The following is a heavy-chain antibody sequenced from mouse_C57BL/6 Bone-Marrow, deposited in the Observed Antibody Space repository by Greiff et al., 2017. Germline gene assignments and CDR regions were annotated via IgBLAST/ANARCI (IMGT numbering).Heavy chain of an antibody. J-gene: IGHJ4*01. D-gene: IGHD2-5*01. V-gene: IGHV1-72*01. CDR1: GYTFTSYW. Sequence: VQLQQPGAELVKPGASVKLSCKASGYTFTSYWMHWVKQRPGRGLEWIGRIDPNSGGTKYNEKFKSKATLTVDKPSSTAYMQLSSLTSEDSAVYYWATYYSNFYYYAMDYWGRGTSVTVSS. CDR3: ATYYSNFYYYAMDY. CDR2: IDPNSGGT.